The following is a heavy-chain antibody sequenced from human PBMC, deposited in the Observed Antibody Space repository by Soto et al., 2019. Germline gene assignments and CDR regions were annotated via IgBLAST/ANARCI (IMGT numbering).Heavy chain of an antibody. J-gene: IGHJ4*02. CDR3: ARGLITGSQYSGGWHYFDS. D-gene: IGHD1-26*01. V-gene: IGHV4-34*01. Sequence: PSETLSLTCDAYGGSLSGSICTWSRQTPGKGLQWIGQINHSGSANYNPSLKSRVTISVHTSNSQFSLELSSVTAADTAVYYCARGLITGSQYSGGWHYFDSWGQGTQVTVSS. CDR1: GGSLSGSI. CDR2: INHSGSA.